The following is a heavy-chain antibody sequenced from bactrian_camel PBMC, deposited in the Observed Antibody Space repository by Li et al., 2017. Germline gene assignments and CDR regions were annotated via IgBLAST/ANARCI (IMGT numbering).Heavy chain of an antibody. D-gene: IGHD2*01. Sequence: HVQLVESGGGSVQAGGSLRLTCVISGDSFSRNCKGWFRQAPGKEREGVAAIASGGLITYYGGDSMKGRFTLSQEIAKKEMYLQMNNLKPEDTAAYYCAAEDSDGTCDAICAGGYCNVDWRYGYWGQGTQVTVS. V-gene: IGHV3S53*01. CDR1: GDSFSRNC. CDR3: AAEDSDGTCDAICAGGYCNVDWRYGY. CDR2: IASGGLI. J-gene: IGHJ6*01.